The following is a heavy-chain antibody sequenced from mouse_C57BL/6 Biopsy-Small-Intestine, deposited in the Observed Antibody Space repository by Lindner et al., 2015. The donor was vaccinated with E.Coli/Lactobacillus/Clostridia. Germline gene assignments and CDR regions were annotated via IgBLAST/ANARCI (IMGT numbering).Heavy chain of an antibody. CDR3: ARPSYHPYYFDY. CDR1: GFTFSDYG. Sequence: VQLQESGGGLVKPGGSLKLSCAASGFTFSDYGMHWVRQAPEKGLEWVAYISSGSRTIYYADIVKGRFTISRDNAKNTLFLQMTSLRSEDTAMYFCARPSYHPYYFDYWGQGTTLTVSS. J-gene: IGHJ2*01. V-gene: IGHV5-17*01. CDR2: ISSGSRTI. D-gene: IGHD2-10*01.